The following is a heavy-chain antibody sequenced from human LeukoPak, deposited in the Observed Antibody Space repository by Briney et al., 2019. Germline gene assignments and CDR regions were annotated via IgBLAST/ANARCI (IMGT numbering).Heavy chain of an antibody. D-gene: IGHD3-10*01. V-gene: IGHV3-9*01. CDR2: ISWNSGSI. CDR1: GFTFDDYA. Sequence: GGSLRLSCAASGFTFDDYAMHWVRQAPGKGLEWVSGISWNSGSIGYADSVKGRFTISRDNAKNSLYLQMNSLRAEDTALYYCAKDTYYYGSGSYTNWGQGTLVTVSS. CDR3: AKDTYYYGSGSYTN. J-gene: IGHJ4*02.